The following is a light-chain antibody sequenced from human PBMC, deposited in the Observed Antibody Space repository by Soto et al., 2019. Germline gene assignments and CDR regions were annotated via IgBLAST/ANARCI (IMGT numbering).Light chain of an antibody. CDR2: EVI. CDR3: SSYSTSYFYF. V-gene: IGLV2-8*01. CDR1: SNDVGGYDS. J-gene: IGLJ1*01. Sequence: QSALTQPPSASGSPGQSVTISCTGTSNDVGGYDSVSWFQQRPGKVPKLLIYEVIKRPSGVPDRFSGSKSGNTASLTVSGLQAEDEADYYCSSYSTSYFYFFGSGTKLTVL.